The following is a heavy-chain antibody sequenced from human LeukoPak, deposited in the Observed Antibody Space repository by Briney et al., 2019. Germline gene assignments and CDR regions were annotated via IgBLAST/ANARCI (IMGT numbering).Heavy chain of an antibody. Sequence: VSXXXSXXXFTXYGXXWVRQAPGQGLEWMGWISAYNGNTNYAQKLQGRVTMTTDTSTSTAYMELRSLRSDDTAVYYCARTYYYDSIQDRNYFDYWGQGTLVTVSS. CDR1: XXXFTXYG. D-gene: IGHD3-22*01. V-gene: IGHV1-18*01. CDR2: ISAYNGNT. J-gene: IGHJ4*02. CDR3: ARTYYYDSIQDRNYFDY.